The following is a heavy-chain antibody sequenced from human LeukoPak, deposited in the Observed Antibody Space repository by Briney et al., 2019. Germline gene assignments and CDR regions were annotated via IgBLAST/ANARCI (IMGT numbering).Heavy chain of an antibody. J-gene: IGHJ4*02. CDR3: ARDLLDYYDSSGYDY. Sequence: PGGSLRLSCAASGFTFSSYWMSWVRQAPGKGLEWVANIKQDGSEKYYVDSVKGRFTISRDNAKNSLYLQMNSLRAEDTAVYYCARDLLDYYDSSGYDYWGQGTLVTVSS. CDR2: IKQDGSEK. V-gene: IGHV3-7*01. D-gene: IGHD3-22*01. CDR1: GFTFSSYW.